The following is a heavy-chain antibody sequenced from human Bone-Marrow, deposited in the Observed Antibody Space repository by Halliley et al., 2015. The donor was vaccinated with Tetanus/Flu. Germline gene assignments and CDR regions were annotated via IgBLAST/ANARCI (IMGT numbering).Heavy chain of an antibody. CDR1: GGSVSSGTYF. V-gene: IGHV4-39*07. CDR3: VRVYGDYMFDY. D-gene: IGHD4-17*01. CDR2: IYRSGNT. Sequence: TLSLTCTVSGGSVSSGTYFWSWIRQPPGKGLEWIGGIYRSGNTYYNPSLKSRVTMSVDTSKNQFSLRLSSVTAADTAVYYCVRVYGDYMFDYWGQGTQVPVSS. J-gene: IGHJ4*02.